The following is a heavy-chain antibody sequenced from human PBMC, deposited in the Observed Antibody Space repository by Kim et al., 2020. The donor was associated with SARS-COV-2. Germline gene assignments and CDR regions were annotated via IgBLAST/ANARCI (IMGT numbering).Heavy chain of an antibody. Sequence: YVDALRGRFTVSRDNAKGSLYFEMNSLRAEDTALYYCARDIGSASYGFAVWGQGTMVTVSS. J-gene: IGHJ3*01. D-gene: IGHD3-10*01. V-gene: IGHV3-7*03. CDR3: ARDIGSASYGFAV.